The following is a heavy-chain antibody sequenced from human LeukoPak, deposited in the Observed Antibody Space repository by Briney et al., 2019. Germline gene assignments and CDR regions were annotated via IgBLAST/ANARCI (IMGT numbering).Heavy chain of an antibody. CDR2: IYHSGST. V-gene: IGHV4-30-2*01. Sequence: TLSLTCAVSGGSISSGGYSWSWIRQPPGKGLEWIGYIYHSGSTYYNPSLKSRVTISVDRSKSQFSLKLSSVTAADTAVYYCARVPGVDAFDIWGQGTMVTVSS. D-gene: IGHD7-27*01. J-gene: IGHJ3*02. CDR1: GGSISSGGYS. CDR3: ARVPGVDAFDI.